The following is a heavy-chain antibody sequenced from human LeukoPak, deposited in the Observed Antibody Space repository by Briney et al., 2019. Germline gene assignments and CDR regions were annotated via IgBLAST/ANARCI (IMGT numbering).Heavy chain of an antibody. V-gene: IGHV2-70*18. CDR2: IDWDDDK. CDR1: GGSISSSNWW. CDR3: ARAMEEGDFDY. Sequence: TLSLTCAVSGGSISSSNWWSWVRQPPGKALEWLARIDWDDDKYYSTSLKTRLTISKDTSKNQVVLTMTNMDPVDTATYYCARAMEEGDFDYWGQGTLVTVSS. J-gene: IGHJ4*02. D-gene: IGHD1-1*01.